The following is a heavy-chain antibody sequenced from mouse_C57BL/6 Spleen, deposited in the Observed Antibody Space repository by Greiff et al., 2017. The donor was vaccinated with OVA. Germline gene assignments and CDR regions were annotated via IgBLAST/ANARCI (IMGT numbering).Heavy chain of an antibody. CDR2: IYPRSGNT. Sequence: QVQLKESGAELARPGASVKLSCKASGYTFTSYGISWVKQRTGQGLEWIGEIYPRSGNTYYNEKFKGKATLTADKSSSTAYMELRSLTSEDSAVYFCARRGLGEGFAYWGQGTLVTVSA. V-gene: IGHV1-81*01. CDR3: ARRGLGEGFAY. CDR1: GYTFTSYG. D-gene: IGHD4-1*01. J-gene: IGHJ3*01.